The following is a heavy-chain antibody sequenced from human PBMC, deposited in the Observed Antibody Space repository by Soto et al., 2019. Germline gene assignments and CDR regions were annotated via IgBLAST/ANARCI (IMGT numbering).Heavy chain of an antibody. CDR1: GYRFTDYV. CDR2: IGAGDGIT. J-gene: IGHJ4*02. D-gene: IGHD3-22*01. V-gene: IGHV1-3*01. Sequence: QVQLVQSGTEVKKPGASVKVSCKASGYRFTDYVIHWVRQAPGQRLEWMGWIGAGDGITYYSQNFQGRVSITRDTSASTAYMELSSLISEDTAVYYCVRDYASDSGVHLDFWGQGALVTVSS. CDR3: VRDYASDSGVHLDF.